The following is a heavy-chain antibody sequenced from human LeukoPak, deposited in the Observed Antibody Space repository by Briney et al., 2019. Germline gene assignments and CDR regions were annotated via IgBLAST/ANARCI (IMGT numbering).Heavy chain of an antibody. V-gene: IGHV1-2*02. CDR1: GYTFTGYY. Sequence: ASVKVSCKASGYTFTGYYMHWVRQAPGKGLEGMGWINPNSGGTNYAQKFQGRVTMTRDTSISTAYMELSRLRSDDTAVYYCATMITFGGVIVNWGQGTLVTVSS. CDR2: INPNSGGT. D-gene: IGHD3-16*02. J-gene: IGHJ4*02. CDR3: ATMITFGGVIVN.